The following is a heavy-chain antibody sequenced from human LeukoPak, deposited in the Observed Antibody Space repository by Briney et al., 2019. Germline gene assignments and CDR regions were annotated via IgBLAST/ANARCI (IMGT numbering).Heavy chain of an antibody. J-gene: IGHJ6*04. D-gene: IGHD2-15*01. CDR3: ARAVGYCSGGSCYYPYGMGV. CDR2: INPNSGGT. Sequence: ASVKVSCKASGYTFTGYYMHWVRQAPGQGLEWMGWINPNSGGTNYAQKFQGWVTMTRDTSISTAYMELSRLRSDDTAVYYCARAVGYCSGGSCYYPYGMGVWGKGTTVTVSS. V-gene: IGHV1-2*04. CDR1: GYTFTGYY.